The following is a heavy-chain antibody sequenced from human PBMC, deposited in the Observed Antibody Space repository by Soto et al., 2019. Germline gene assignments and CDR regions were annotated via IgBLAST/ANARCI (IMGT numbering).Heavy chain of an antibody. CDR2: VFSSGST. Sequence: PSETLSLTCTVSGGSLNYYYWSWIRQPPGKGLEWIGYVFSSGSTNYNPSLKSRVTISIDTSKNHFSLKLSSVTAADTAVYYCARQDDILTGVDYWGQGTLVTVSS. CDR3: ARQDDILTGVDY. CDR1: GGSLNYYY. D-gene: IGHD3-9*01. J-gene: IGHJ4*02. V-gene: IGHV4-59*08.